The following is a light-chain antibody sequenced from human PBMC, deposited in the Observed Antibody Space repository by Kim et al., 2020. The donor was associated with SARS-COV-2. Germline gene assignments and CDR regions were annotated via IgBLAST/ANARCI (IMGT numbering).Light chain of an antibody. CDR2: RDD. V-gene: IGLV3-1*01. J-gene: IGLJ2*01. Sequence: SVSPDRTTSSTCAEVNLGDKYVCWYQQRPGQSPVLVIYRDDKRPSGIPERFSGTNSGNTATLTISGTQAMDEADYYCQAWDSRTAVFGGGTQLTVL. CDR1: NLGDKY. CDR3: QAWDSRTAV.